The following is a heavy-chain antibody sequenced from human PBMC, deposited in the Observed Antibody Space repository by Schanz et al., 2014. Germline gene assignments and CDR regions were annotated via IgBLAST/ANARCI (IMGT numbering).Heavy chain of an antibody. Sequence: EVQLLESGGGLVQPGGSLRLSCAASGFTFSSYAMSWVRQAPGKGLEYVSALSEGGGGTHYADSVRGRFTISSDSSKNTLYLQMSSLRADDTAVYYCAKAADWPVTRFDPWGQGTLVTVSS. CDR1: GFTFSSYA. J-gene: IGHJ5*02. CDR3: AKAADWPVTRFDP. D-gene: IGHD3-9*01. V-gene: IGHV3-23*01. CDR2: LSEGGGGT.